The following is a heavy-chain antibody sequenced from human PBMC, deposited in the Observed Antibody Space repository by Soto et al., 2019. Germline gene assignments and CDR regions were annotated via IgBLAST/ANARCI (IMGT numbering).Heavy chain of an antibody. CDR1: GFTFSSYD. CDR2: IGTAGDT. Sequence: GGSLRLSCAASGFTFSSYDMHWVRQATGKGLEWVSAIGTAGDTYYPGSVKGRFTISRENAKNSLYLQMNSLRAGDTAVYYCARGGQYDFWSGYYRGYYFDYWGQGTLVTVSS. V-gene: IGHV3-13*01. D-gene: IGHD3-3*01. CDR3: ARGGQYDFWSGYYRGYYFDY. J-gene: IGHJ4*02.